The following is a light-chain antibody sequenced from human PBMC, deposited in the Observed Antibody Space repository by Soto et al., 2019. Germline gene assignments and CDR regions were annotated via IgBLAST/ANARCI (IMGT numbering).Light chain of an antibody. CDR2: NNN. J-gene: IGLJ1*01. V-gene: IGLV1-47*02. CDR3: QSYDSTLSARYV. CDR1: SSNIGSNY. Sequence: QSVLTQSPSASGTPGQRVTISCSGSSSNIGSNYVYWYQQLPGAAPKLLIYNNNQRPSGVPDRFSGSKSATSASLALSGLRSEDEADYYCQSYDSTLSARYVFGTGTQLTVL.